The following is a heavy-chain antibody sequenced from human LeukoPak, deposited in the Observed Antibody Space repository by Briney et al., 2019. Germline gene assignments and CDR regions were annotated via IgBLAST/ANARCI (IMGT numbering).Heavy chain of an antibody. V-gene: IGHV3-33*01. CDR3: ASENPSNWALDY. D-gene: IGHD7-27*01. Sequence: PGGSLRLSCAASGFTFSSNGIHWVRQAPGKGLEWVAVIWYDGSNKYYADSVRGRFTISRDNSKNTLYLQTNSLRAEDTAVYYCASENPSNWALDYWGQGTLVTVSS. J-gene: IGHJ4*02. CDR1: GFTFSSNG. CDR2: IWYDGSNK.